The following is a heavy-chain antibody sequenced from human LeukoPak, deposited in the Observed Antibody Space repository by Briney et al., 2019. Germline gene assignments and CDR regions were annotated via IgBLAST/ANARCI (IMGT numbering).Heavy chain of an antibody. CDR1: GYTFTSYG. CDR2: ISAYNGNT. V-gene: IGHV1-18*01. D-gene: IGHD5-24*01. Sequence: AAVNVSCKASGYTFTSYGISWVRQAPGQGLEWMGWISAYNGNTNYAQKLQGRVTMTTDTSTSTAYMELRSLRSDDTAVYYCARVYRDGYSYGYWGQRTLVTVSS. J-gene: IGHJ4*02. CDR3: ARVYRDGYSYGY.